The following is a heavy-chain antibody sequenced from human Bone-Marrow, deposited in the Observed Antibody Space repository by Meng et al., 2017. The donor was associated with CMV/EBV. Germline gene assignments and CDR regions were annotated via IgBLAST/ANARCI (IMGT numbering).Heavy chain of an antibody. Sequence: ETLSLTCAASGFTFSSYSMNWVRQAPGKGLEWVSSISSSSSYIYYADSVKGRFTISRDNAKNSLYLQMNSLRAEDTAVYYCARDPGRDWGQGTLVTVSS. J-gene: IGHJ4*02. V-gene: IGHV3-21*04. CDR1: GFTFSSYS. CDR3: ARDPGRD. CDR2: ISSSSSYI. D-gene: IGHD3-10*01.